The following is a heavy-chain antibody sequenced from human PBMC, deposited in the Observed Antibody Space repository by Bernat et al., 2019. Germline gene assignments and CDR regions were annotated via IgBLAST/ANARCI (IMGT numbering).Heavy chain of an antibody. V-gene: IGHV3-48*03. CDR2: ISSGGSTI. CDR3: ARSYCSSTSCGPTASG. CDR1: GFTFSSYE. J-gene: IGHJ4*02. D-gene: IGHD2-2*01. Sequence: EVQLVESGGGLVQPGGSLRLSCAASGFTFSSYEMNWVRQAPGKGLEWVSYISSGGSTIYYADSVKGRFTISRDNAKNSLYRKRNSLRAEDTAVYYWARSYCSSTSCGPTASGWGQGTLVTVPS.